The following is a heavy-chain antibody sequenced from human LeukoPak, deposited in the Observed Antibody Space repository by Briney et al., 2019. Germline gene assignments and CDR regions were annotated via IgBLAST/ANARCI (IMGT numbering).Heavy chain of an antibody. CDR2: IYSGGST. Sequence: GGSLRLSCAASGFTVSSNYMSWVRQAPGKGLEWVSVIYSGGSTYYADSVKGRFTISRDNSKNTLYLQMNSLRAEDTAVYYCARGIVVVITSGGSYAFDIWGQGTMVTVSS. D-gene: IGHD3-22*01. CDR3: ARGIVVVITSGGSYAFDI. J-gene: IGHJ3*02. V-gene: IGHV3-53*01. CDR1: GFTVSSNY.